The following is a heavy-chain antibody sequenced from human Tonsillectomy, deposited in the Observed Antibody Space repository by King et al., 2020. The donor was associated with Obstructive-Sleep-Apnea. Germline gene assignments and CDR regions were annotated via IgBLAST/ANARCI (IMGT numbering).Heavy chain of an antibody. D-gene: IGHD6-6*01. CDR3: ARLSSSSGYGMDV. CDR2: IYHSEST. V-gene: IGHV4-4*02. J-gene: IGHJ6*02. Sequence: QLQESGPGLVKPSGTLSLTCAVSGGSISSSSWWGWVRQPPGKGLEWIGEIYHSESTKYNPSLKSRVTISVDKSKNQFSLNLNSVTAADTAVYYCARLSSSSGYGMDVWGQGTTVTVSS. CDR1: GGSISSSSW.